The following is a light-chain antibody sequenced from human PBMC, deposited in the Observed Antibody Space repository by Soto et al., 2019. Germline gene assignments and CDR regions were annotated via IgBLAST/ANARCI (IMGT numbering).Light chain of an antibody. CDR3: QQXXXXXXXT. J-gene: IGKJ1*01. Sequence: EIVMTQSPATLYVSPGERATLSCRASQSVSSNLVWYQQKPGQAPRLLIYGASTRATGIPARFSGSGSGTEFTLTXXXXXXXXXAVYYCQQXXXXXXXTFG. V-gene: IGKV3-15*01. CDR2: GAS. CDR1: QSVSSN.